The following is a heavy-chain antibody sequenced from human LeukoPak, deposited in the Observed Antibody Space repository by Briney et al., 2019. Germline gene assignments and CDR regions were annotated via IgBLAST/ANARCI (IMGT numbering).Heavy chain of an antibody. Sequence: GGSLRLSCAASVFTFSTYTMNWVRQAPGKGLEWVSSISSSGRNIYYADSVKGRFTISRDNSNNSLYLQMSSMRAEDTAVYYCARDMPRVAVLGWLSSGFDCWGQGTLATVSS. CDR1: VFTFSTYT. V-gene: IGHV3-21*01. D-gene: IGHD3-3*01. CDR2: ISSSGRNI. J-gene: IGHJ4*02. CDR3: ARDMPRVAVLGWLSSGFDC.